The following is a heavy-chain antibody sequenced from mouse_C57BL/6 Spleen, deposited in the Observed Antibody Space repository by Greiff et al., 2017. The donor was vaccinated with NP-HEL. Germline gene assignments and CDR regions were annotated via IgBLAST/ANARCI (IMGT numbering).Heavy chain of an antibody. D-gene: IGHD4-1*01. V-gene: IGHV3-6*01. CDR1: GYSITSCYY. J-gene: IGHJ3*01. CDR2: ISYDGSN. CDR3: ARERLGRGFAY. Sequence: ESGPGLVKPSQSLSLTCSVTGYSITSCYYWNWIPQFPGNQLEWMGYISYDGSNNYNPSLKNRISITRDTSKNQFFLKLNSVTTEDTATYDCARERLGRGFAYWGQGTLVTVSA.